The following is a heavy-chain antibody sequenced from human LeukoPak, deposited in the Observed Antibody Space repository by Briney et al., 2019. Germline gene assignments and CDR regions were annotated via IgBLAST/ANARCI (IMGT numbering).Heavy chain of an antibody. J-gene: IGHJ6*02. D-gene: IGHD3-3*01. V-gene: IGHV6-1*01. CDR2: TYYRSKWYN. Sequence: SQTLSLTCATSGDSVSSNSAAWNWIRQSPSRGLEWLGRTYYRSKWYNDYAVSVKSRITINPGTSKNQFSLQLNSVTPEDTAVYYCARADYDFWSGPSPNYYYYGMDVWGQGTTVTVSS. CDR3: ARADYDFWSGPSPNYYYYGMDV. CDR1: GDSVSSNSAA.